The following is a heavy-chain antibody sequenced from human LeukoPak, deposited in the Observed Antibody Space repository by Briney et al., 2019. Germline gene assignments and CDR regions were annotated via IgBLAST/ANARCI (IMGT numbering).Heavy chain of an antibody. V-gene: IGHV3-74*01. Sequence: GGSLRLSCAASGFTFSNYWMHWVRQAPGEGLVWVSRISSDGSSTTYADSVKGRFTISRDNAKNTLYLQMNSLRAEDTAVYYCGRGFALVPAGIPDYWGQGTLVTVSS. CDR2: ISSDGSST. J-gene: IGHJ4*02. CDR1: GFTFSNYW. CDR3: GRGFALVPAGIPDY. D-gene: IGHD2-2*01.